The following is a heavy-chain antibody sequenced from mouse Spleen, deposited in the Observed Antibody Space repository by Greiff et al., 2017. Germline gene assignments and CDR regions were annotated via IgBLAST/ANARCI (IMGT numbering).Heavy chain of an antibody. Sequence: QVQLQQSGAELVRPGSSVKLSCKASGYTFTSYWMHWVKQRPIQGLEWIGNIDPSDSETHYNQKFKDKATLTVDKSSSTAYMQLSSLTSEDSAVYYCATLGEQDYFDYWGQGTTLTVSS. CDR2: IDPSDSET. CDR1: GYTFTSYW. CDR3: ATLGEQDYFDY. J-gene: IGHJ2*01. V-gene: IGHV1-52*01.